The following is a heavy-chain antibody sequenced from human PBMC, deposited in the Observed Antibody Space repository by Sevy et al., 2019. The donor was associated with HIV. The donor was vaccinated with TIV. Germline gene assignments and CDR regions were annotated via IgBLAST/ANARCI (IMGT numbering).Heavy chain of an antibody. CDR2: IYPGDSDT. CDR3: VSQSHQSYFCTGGECALDI. CDR1: GHSFSTYW. V-gene: IGHV5-51*01. Sequence: GESLKNSCNDSGHSFSTYWVAWVRQMPGKGLEWMGIIYPGDSDTRYSPSFQGQVTISADKYISTAYLQWSSLKASDTAMYYCVSQSHQSYFCTGGECALDIWGQGTMVTVSS. D-gene: IGHD2-8*02. J-gene: IGHJ3*02.